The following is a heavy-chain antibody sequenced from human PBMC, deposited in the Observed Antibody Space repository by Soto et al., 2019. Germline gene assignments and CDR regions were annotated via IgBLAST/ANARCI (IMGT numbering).Heavy chain of an antibody. V-gene: IGHV5-10-1*01. D-gene: IGHD4-17*01. CDR3: ARLWVGDNGDYGGAFDI. J-gene: IGHJ3*02. CDR2: IDPSDSYT. CDR1: GESFTIYL. Sequence: GESLKISCKGSGESFTIYLISWVRQMPGKGLEWMGRIDPSDSYTNYSPSFQGHVTISADKSISTAYLQWSSLKASDTAMYYCARLWVGDNGDYGGAFDIWGQGTMVTVSS.